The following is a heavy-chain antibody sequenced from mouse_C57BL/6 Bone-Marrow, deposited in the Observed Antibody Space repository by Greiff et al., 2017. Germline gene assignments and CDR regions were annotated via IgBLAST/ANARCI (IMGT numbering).Heavy chain of an antibody. Sequence: QVQLQQSGAELVRPGTSVKMSCKASGYTFTNYWIGWAKQRPGHGLEWIGDIYPGGGYTNYNEKFKGQATLTADKSSSTAYMQFSSLTSEDSAIYYCAREGYYYYAMDYWGQGTSVTVSS. CDR2: IYPGGGYT. V-gene: IGHV1-63*01. J-gene: IGHJ4*01. CDR1: GYTFTNYW. CDR3: AREGYYYYAMDY. D-gene: IGHD2-14*01.